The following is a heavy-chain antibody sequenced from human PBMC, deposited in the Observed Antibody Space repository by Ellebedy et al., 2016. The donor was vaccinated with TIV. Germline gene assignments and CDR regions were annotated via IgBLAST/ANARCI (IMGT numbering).Heavy chain of an antibody. V-gene: IGHV3-30*14. CDR3: ARVGKRGYYYMDV. J-gene: IGHJ6*03. Sequence: GGSLRLXCAASGFAFSRCAMHWVRQTPGKGLEWVATISYRGNNQFYADAVKGRFSISRDNSKNTLYLQINTLRAEDTAVYYCARVGKRGYYYMDVWGKGTTVTVSS. CDR2: ISYRGNNQ. CDR1: GFAFSRCA. D-gene: IGHD3-10*01.